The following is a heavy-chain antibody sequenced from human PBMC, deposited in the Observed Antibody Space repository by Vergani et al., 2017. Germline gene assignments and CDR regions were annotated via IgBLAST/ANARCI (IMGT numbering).Heavy chain of an antibody. V-gene: IGHV3-30*03. CDR1: GFSFSSHA. D-gene: IGHD4-17*01. CDR2: ISNDGSKK. Sequence: QVQLAESGGGRVQPGRSLRLSCAASGFSFSSHAIHWVRQAPGKGLEWVAVISNDGSKKYYADSVKGRFTISRDNSKNTLDLQMNSLRAEDTAVYYCARGASGDYVSSFDYWGQGTLVTVSS. J-gene: IGHJ4*02. CDR3: ARGASGDYVSSFDY.